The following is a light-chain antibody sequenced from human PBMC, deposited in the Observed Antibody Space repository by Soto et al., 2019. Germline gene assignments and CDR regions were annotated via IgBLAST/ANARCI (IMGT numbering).Light chain of an antibody. V-gene: IGKV3-11*01. J-gene: IGKJ1*01. CDR2: DAS. CDR1: QSISSS. CDR3: QQRNDWPPPWT. Sequence: EVVWTQSPYTLSLPPGERATLSCRARQSISSSLSWYQQKPGQAPRLLIYDASSRATGIPARFSGSGSGTDFNLTISSLVPEDFAGYYGQQRNDWPPPWTFGQGTKLDIK.